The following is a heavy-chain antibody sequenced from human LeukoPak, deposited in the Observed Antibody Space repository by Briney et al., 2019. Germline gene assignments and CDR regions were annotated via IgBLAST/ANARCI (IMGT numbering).Heavy chain of an antibody. V-gene: IGHV4-59*01. D-gene: IGHD5-18*01. Sequence: PSETLSLTCTVSGGSISSYYWSWIRQPPGKGLEWIGYIYYSGSTNHNPSLKSRVTISVDTSKNQFSLKLSSVTAADTAVYYCARDFRVGYHYHYFDYWGQGTLVTVSS. J-gene: IGHJ4*02. CDR1: GGSISSYY. CDR2: IYYSGST. CDR3: ARDFRVGYHYHYFDY.